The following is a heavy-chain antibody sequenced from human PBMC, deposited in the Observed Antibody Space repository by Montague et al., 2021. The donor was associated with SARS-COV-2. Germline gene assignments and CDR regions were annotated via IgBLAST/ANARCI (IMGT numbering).Heavy chain of an antibody. V-gene: IGHV4-59*01. CDR3: ARGGGNSADYYNYTMDV. CDR1: GGSISSYY. J-gene: IGHJ6*02. D-gene: IGHD4-23*01. Sequence: SETLSLTCTVSGGSISSYYWTWIRQPPGKGLESIGYIYNNGSTNXNPSLKSRVTISVDTSKNQFSLKLSSVSVADTAVYYCARGGGNSADYYNYTMDVWGQGTTVTVFS. CDR2: IYNNGST.